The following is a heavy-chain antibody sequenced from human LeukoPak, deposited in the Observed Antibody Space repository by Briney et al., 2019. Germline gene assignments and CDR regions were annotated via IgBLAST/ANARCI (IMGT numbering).Heavy chain of an antibody. CDR3: ARPYYYDSRIDP. J-gene: IGHJ5*02. V-gene: IGHV4-30-4*01. Sequence: SSETLSLTCTVSGGSISSGDYYWSWIRQPPGKGLEWIGYMYYSGSPYYNPSLKSRVTISLDTSKNQFSLKLNSVTAADTAVYYCARPYYYDSRIDPWGQGTLVTVSS. CDR2: MYYSGSP. D-gene: IGHD3-22*01. CDR1: GGSISSGDYY.